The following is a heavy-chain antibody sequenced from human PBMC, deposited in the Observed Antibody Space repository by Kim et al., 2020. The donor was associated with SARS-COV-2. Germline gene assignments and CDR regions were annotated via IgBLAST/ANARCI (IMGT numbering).Heavy chain of an antibody. CDR3: ARDQVLLWFGEPPGGTYYFDY. Sequence: ASVKVSCKASGYTFTSYAMHWVRQAPGQRLEWMGWINAGNGNTKYSQKFQGRVTITRDTSASTAYMELSSLRSEDTAVYYCARDQVLLWFGEPPGGTYYFDYWGQGTLVTVSS. D-gene: IGHD3-10*01. CDR2: INAGNGNT. CDR1: GYTFTSYA. J-gene: IGHJ4*02. V-gene: IGHV1-3*01.